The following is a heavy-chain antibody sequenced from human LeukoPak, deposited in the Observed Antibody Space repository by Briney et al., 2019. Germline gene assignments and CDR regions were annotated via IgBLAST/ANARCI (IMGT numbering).Heavy chain of an antibody. CDR3: AKDLFWSSSSQRSGGV. J-gene: IGHJ6*04. Sequence: PGGSLRLSCAASGFTFSSYGMHWVRQAPGKGLEWVAFIRYDGSNKYYADSVKGRFTISRDNSKNTLYLQMNSLRAEDTAVYYCAKDLFWSSSSQRSGGVWGKGTTVTVSS. D-gene: IGHD6-6*01. V-gene: IGHV3-30*02. CDR2: IRYDGSNK. CDR1: GFTFSSYG.